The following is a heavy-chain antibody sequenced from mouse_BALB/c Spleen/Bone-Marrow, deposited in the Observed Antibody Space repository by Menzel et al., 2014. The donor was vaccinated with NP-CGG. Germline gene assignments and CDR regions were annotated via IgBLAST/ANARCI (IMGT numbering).Heavy chain of an antibody. D-gene: IGHD2-13*01. CDR1: GYTFTSYY. CDR3: TREGDSPFAY. J-gene: IGHJ3*01. Sequence: QVTLKECGAELVKPGAPVKLSCKASGYTFTSYYMYWVKQRPGQGLEWIGEINPSNGGTNFNEKFKSKATLTVDKSSSTAYMQLSSLTSEDSAVYYCTREGDSPFAYWGQGTLVTVSA. CDR2: INPSNGGT. V-gene: IGHV1S81*02.